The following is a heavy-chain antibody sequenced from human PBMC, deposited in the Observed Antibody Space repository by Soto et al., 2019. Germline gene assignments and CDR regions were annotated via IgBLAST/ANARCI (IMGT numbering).Heavy chain of an antibody. J-gene: IGHJ6*02. V-gene: IGHV3-66*01. CDR2: IYSGDTT. D-gene: IGHD6-6*01. CDR1: GFTVSANY. CDR3: ARDSSPTHGMDV. Sequence: EVQLVESGGGLVQPGGSLRLSCAASGFTVSANYRNWVRQAPGKGLEWVSVIYSGDTTYYADSVKGRFTISRDNSKNTLYLQMNSLRAEDTAVYYCARDSSPTHGMDVWGQGTTVTVSS.